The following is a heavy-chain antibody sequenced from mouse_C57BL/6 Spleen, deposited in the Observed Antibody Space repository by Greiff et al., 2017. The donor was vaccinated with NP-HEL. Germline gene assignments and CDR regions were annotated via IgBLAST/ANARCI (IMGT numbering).Heavy chain of an antibody. CDR3: ARQGGWLLEKDAMDY. D-gene: IGHD2-3*01. V-gene: IGHV5-6*01. Sequence: DVQLQESGGDLVKPGGSLKLSCAASGFTFSSYGMSWVRQTPDKRLEWVATISSGGSYTYYPDSVKGRFTISRDNAKNTLYLQMSSLKSEDTAMYYCARQGGWLLEKDAMDYWGQGTSVTVSS. CDR2: ISSGGSYT. CDR1: GFTFSSYG. J-gene: IGHJ4*01.